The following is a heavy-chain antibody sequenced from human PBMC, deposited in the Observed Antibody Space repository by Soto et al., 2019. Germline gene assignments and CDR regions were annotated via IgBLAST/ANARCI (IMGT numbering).Heavy chain of an antibody. V-gene: IGHV3-30*02. CDR1: GFTFSNYG. CDR2: IWYDGGNK. D-gene: IGHD2-15*01. CDR3: AKDRVVVYV. J-gene: IGHJ6*02. Sequence: GGSLRLSCAASGFTFSNYGMHWVRQAPGKGLEWVAFIWYDGGNKYYAESVKGRFTISRDNSKNTLYLQMNSLRAEDTAVYYCAKDRVVVYVWGQGTTVTVSS.